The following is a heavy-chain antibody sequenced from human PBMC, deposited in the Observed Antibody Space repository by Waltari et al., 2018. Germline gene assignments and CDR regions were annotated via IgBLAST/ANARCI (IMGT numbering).Heavy chain of an antibody. CDR1: GFTFSSYS. CDR2: ISSSSSYI. J-gene: IGHJ4*02. Sequence: EVQLVESGGGLVKPGGSLRLSCAASGFTFSSYSMNWVRQAPGKGLEWVSSISSSSSYIYYADSVKGRFTISRDNAKNSLYLQRNSLRAEDTAVYYCAREGPPDYYDSSGGPEDYWGQGTLVTVSS. V-gene: IGHV3-21*01. CDR3: AREGPPDYYDSSGGPEDY. D-gene: IGHD3-22*01.